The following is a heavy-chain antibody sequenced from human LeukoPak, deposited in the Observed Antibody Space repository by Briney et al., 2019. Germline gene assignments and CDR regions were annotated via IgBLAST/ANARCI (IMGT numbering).Heavy chain of an antibody. CDR1: GFTFSSYG. V-gene: IGHV3-30*02. Sequence: GGSLRLSCAASGFTFSSYGMHWVRQAPGKGLEWVAFIRYDGSNKYYADSVKGRFTISRDNSKNTLYLQMNSLRAEDTAVYYCAKDSPPHSALQEIDYWGQGTLVTVSS. J-gene: IGHJ4*02. D-gene: IGHD4-11*01. CDR2: IRYDGSNK. CDR3: AKDSPPHSALQEIDY.